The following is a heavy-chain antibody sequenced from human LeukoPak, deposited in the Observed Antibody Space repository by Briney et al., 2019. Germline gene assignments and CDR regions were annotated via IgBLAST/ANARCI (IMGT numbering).Heavy chain of an antibody. CDR3: ARNILFAFDI. Sequence: GGSLRLSCAASGFTFSSYAMSWVRQAPGKGLGWVSAISGSGGSTYYADSVKGRFTISRDNSKNTLYLQVNSLRAEDTAMYYCARNILFAFDIWGQGTMVTVSS. J-gene: IGHJ3*02. CDR1: GFTFSSYA. V-gene: IGHV3-23*01. CDR2: ISGSGGST.